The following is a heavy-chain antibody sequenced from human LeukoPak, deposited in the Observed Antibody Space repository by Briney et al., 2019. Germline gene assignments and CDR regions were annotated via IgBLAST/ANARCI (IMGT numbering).Heavy chain of an antibody. CDR2: IYYSGST. J-gene: IGHJ4*02. CDR3: ARDSGLLPFDY. Sequence: SGTLSLTCAVSGGSISSSNWWSWVRQPPGKGLEWIGYIYYSGSTYYNPSLKGRVTISVDTSKNQFSLKLSSVTAADTAVYYCARDSGLLPFDYWGQGTLVTVSS. CDR1: GGSISSSNW. V-gene: IGHV4-4*02. D-gene: IGHD1-26*01.